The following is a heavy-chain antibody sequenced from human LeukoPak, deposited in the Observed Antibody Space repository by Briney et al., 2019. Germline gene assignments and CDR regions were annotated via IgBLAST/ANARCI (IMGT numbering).Heavy chain of an antibody. Sequence: ASVKVSCKASGGTFSSYAISWVRQAPGQRLEWMGWINAGNGNTKYSQKFQGRVTITRDTSASTAYMELSSLRSEDTAVYYCARDYVLWFGENYFDYWGQGTLVTVSS. J-gene: IGHJ4*02. D-gene: IGHD3-10*01. CDR1: GGTFSSYA. CDR3: ARDYVLWFGENYFDY. CDR2: INAGNGNT. V-gene: IGHV1-3*01.